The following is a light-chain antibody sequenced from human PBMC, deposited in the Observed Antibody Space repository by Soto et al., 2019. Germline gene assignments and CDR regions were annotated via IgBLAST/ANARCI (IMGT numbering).Light chain of an antibody. CDR1: SSDAGGYNY. J-gene: IGLJ1*01. CDR3: SSYTSSSTLYV. V-gene: IGLV2-14*01. Sequence: ALTQPASVSGSPGQSITISCTGTSSDAGGYNYVSWYQQHPGKAPKLMIYDVSNRPSGVSNRFSGSKSGNTASLTISGLQAEDEADYYCSSYTSSSTLYVFGTGTKVTVL. CDR2: DVS.